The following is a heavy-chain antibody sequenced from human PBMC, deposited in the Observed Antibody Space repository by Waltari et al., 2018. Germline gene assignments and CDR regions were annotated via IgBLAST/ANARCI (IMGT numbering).Heavy chain of an antibody. J-gene: IGHJ4*02. CDR2: IIPIFGTA. D-gene: IGHD2-2*01. CDR3: ARDRGYCSSTSCYWDH. CDR1: GGTFRRYP. V-gene: IGHV1-69*01. Sequence: QVQLVQSGAEVKKPGSSVKVSCKASGGTFRRYPISWVRQAPGQGLEWMGGIIPIFGTANYAQKFQGRVTITADESTSTAYMELSSLRSEDTAVYYCARDRGYCSSTSCYWDHWGQGTLVTVSS.